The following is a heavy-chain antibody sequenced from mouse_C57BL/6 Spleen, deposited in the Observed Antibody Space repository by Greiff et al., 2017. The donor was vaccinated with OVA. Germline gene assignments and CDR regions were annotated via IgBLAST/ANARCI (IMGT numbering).Heavy chain of an antibody. D-gene: IGHD2-2*01. Sequence: VQLQQSGPELVKPGASVKIPCKASGYTFTDYNMDWVKQSHGKSLEWIGDINPNNGGTIYNQKFKGKATLTVDKSSSTAYMELRSLTSEDTAVYYCARRGYGYAPHWYFDVWGTGTTVTVSS. V-gene: IGHV1-18*01. CDR3: ARRGYGYAPHWYFDV. CDR2: INPNNGGT. J-gene: IGHJ1*03. CDR1: GYTFTDYN.